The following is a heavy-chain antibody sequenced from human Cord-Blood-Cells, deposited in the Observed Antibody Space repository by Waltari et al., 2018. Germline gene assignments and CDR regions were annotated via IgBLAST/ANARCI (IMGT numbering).Heavy chain of an antibody. V-gene: IGHV3-53*01. Sequence: EVQLVESGGGLIQPGGSLRRSCAASGFTVSSNYMSGVRQAPGKGLEWVSVIYSGGSTYYADSVKGRFTISRDNSKNTLYLQMNSLRAEDTAVYYCARAEFSSGWYFDYWGQGTLVTVSS. CDR1: GFTVSSNY. J-gene: IGHJ4*02. CDR2: IYSGGST. D-gene: IGHD6-19*01. CDR3: ARAEFSSGWYFDY.